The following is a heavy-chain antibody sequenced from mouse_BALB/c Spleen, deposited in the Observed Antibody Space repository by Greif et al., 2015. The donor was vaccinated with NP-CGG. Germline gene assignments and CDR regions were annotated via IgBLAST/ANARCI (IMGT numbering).Heavy chain of an antibody. D-gene: IGHD2-3*01. CDR3: ARDGYCDY. J-gene: IGHJ2*01. CDR1: GFTFSSYA. Sequence: DVQLVESGGGLVKPGGSLKLSCAASGFTFSSYAMSWVRQTPEKRLEWVATISNGGSYTYYPDSVKGRFTISRDNAKNTLYLQMSSLRSEDTAMYYCARDGYCDYWGQGTTLTVSS. CDR2: ISNGGSYT. V-gene: IGHV5-9-3*01.